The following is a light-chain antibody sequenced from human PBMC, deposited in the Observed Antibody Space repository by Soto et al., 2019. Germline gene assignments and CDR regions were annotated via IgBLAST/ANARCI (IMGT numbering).Light chain of an antibody. CDR2: KAS. Sequence: DIQMTQSPSTLSGSVGDRVTITCRASQTISSWLAWYQQKPGKAPKRLIYKASTLKSGVPSRFSGSGSGTEFTLTFSSLQPDDFANYYCQHYSSYSEAFGQGTKVDIK. J-gene: IGKJ1*01. V-gene: IGKV1-5*03. CDR3: QHYSSYSEA. CDR1: QTISSW.